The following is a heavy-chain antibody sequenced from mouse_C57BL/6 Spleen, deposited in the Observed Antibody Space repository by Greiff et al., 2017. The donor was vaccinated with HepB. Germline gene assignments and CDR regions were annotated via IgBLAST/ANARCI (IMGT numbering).Heavy chain of an antibody. CDR2: ISSGGSYT. D-gene: IGHD2-4*01. V-gene: IGHV5-6*02. J-gene: IGHJ3*01. CDR3: ARRSLYDYGGTAFGC. CDR1: GFTFSGYG. Sequence: EVKLVESGGDLVKPGGSLKLSCAASGFTFSGYGMSWVRQTPDKRLEWVATISSGGSYTYYPDSVKGRFTISRDNAKNTLYLQMSSLKSEDTAMYYCARRSLYDYGGTAFGCWGQGTLVTVCA.